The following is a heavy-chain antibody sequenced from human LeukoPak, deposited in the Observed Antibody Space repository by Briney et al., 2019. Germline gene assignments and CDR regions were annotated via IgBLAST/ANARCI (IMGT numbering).Heavy chain of an antibody. J-gene: IGHJ4*02. V-gene: IGHV3-7*01. CDR1: ETPFGRNW. CDR3: ARAPRGADTSY. Sequence: GGPLRPSCAASETPFGRNWMTWVGQAPGKGLEWVAAIKQDGNERLYVDSVKGRFTISRDNAKNSLYLQMDGLRAEDTAVYYCARAPRGADTSYWGQGTLVTVSS. D-gene: IGHD3-10*01. CDR2: IKQDGNER.